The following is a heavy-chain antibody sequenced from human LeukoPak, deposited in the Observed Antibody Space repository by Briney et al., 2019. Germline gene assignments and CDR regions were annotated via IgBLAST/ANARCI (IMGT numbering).Heavy chain of an antibody. J-gene: IGHJ4*02. Sequence: ASVKVSCKASGYTFTSYGISWVRQAPGQGLEWMGGIIPIFGTANYAQKFQGRVTITADESTSTAYMELSSLRSEDTAVYYCARDAYSGSYPGRPYYFDYWGQGTLVTVSS. CDR2: IIPIFGTA. CDR3: ARDAYSGSYPGRPYYFDY. CDR1: GYTFTSYG. D-gene: IGHD1-26*01. V-gene: IGHV1-69*13.